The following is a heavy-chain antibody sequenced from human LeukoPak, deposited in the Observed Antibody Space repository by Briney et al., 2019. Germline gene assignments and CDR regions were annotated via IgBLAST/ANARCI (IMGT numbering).Heavy chain of an antibody. D-gene: IGHD3-10*01. CDR3: ARERAMVRGFDI. Sequence: GGSLRLSCAASGFTFSSSEMNWVRQAPGKGLEWVSYITSSGNTIYYADSVKGRFTISRDNAKNSLYLQMNSLRAEDTAVYYCARERAMVRGFDIWGQGTMVTVSS. CDR1: GFTFSSSE. J-gene: IGHJ3*02. CDR2: ITSSGNTI. V-gene: IGHV3-48*03.